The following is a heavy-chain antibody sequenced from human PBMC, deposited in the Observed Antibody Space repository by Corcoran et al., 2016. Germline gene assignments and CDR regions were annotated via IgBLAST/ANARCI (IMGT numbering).Heavy chain of an antibody. CDR3: ARGPAAGTGEYFQH. CDR2: IKQDGSEK. Sequence: EVQLVESGGGLVQPGGSLRLSCAASGFTFSSYWMSWVRQAPGKGLEWVANIKQDGSEKYYVDSVKGRFTISRDNAKNSLYLQMNSLRAEDTAVYYCARGPAAGTGEYFQHWGQGTLVTVSS. J-gene: IGHJ1*01. D-gene: IGHD6-13*01. V-gene: IGHV3-7*01. CDR1: GFTFSSYW.